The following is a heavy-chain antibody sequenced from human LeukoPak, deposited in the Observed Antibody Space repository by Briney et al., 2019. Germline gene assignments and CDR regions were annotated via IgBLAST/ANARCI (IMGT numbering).Heavy chain of an antibody. V-gene: IGHV4-59*01. CDR3: ARGSSTSSFF. CDR2: ISYSRST. J-gene: IGHJ4*02. CDR1: GGSINSYY. Sequence: SETLSLTCTVSGGSINSYYWSWIRQSPRKGLEWIGYISYSRSTNYNPSLKSRVTISLDTSKNQFSLKLSSVTAADTAVYHCARGSSTSSFFWGQGTLVTVSS. D-gene: IGHD2-2*01.